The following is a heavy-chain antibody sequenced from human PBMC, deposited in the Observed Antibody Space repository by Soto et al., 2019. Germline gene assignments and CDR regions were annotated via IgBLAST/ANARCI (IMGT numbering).Heavy chain of an antibody. Sequence: GGSLRLSCAASGFTFSSYAMSWVRQAQGTGLEWVSAISGSGGRTYYADSVKGRFPISRDKSKNKLYLQMNRLRAEDTALYYCAKCSTGYSSSWYFDYWGQGTLVTVSS. J-gene: IGHJ4*02. D-gene: IGHD6-13*01. CDR2: ISGSGGRT. CDR3: AKCSTGYSSSWYFDY. V-gene: IGHV3-23*01. CDR1: GFTFSSYA.